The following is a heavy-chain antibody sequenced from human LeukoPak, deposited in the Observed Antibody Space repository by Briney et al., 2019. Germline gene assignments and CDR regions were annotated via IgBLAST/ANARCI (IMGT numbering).Heavy chain of an antibody. CDR2: IRYDGSNK. V-gene: IGHV3-30*02. Sequence: GGSLRLSCAASGFTFSSYGMHWVRQAPGKGLEWVAFIRYDGSNKYYADSVKGRFTISRDNSKNTLYLQMNSLRAEDTAVYYCARKGNDYGDRHWFDHWGQGTLLTVSS. J-gene: IGHJ5*02. CDR3: ARKGNDYGDRHWFDH. D-gene: IGHD4-17*01. CDR1: GFTFSSYG.